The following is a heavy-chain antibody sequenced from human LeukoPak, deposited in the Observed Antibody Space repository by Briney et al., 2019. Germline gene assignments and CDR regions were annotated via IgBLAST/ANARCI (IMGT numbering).Heavy chain of an antibody. V-gene: IGHV4-4*07. CDR2: IYISGST. Sequence: KPSETLSLTCTVSNGSISSYYWSWIRQPAGKRLEWIGHIYISGSTNYNPSLKSRVTMSVDTSKNQFSLKLSSVTAADTAVYYCARDHLANLASRLFDPWGQGTLVTVSS. CDR3: ARDHLANLASRLFDP. J-gene: IGHJ5*02. CDR1: NGSISSYY. D-gene: IGHD3-3*01.